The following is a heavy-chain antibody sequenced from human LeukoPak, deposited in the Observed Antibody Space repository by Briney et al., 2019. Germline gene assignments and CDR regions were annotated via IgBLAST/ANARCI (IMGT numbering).Heavy chain of an antibody. V-gene: IGHV3-48*02. D-gene: IGHD3-10*01. J-gene: IGHJ4*02. CDR2: ISNRISTI. CDR1: GFTFSRYS. Sequence: GGSLRLSCAASGFTFSRYSMNWVRQAPGKGLEWVSYISNRISTIYYADSVKGRFTISRDNAKNSLYLQMNSLRDEDTAVYYCARVPPYGSGSPRIYYFDYWGQGTLVTVSS. CDR3: ARVPPYGSGSPRIYYFDY.